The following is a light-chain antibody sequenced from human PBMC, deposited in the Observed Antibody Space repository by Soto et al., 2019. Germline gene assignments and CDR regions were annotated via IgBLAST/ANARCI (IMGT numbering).Light chain of an antibody. CDR3: QQSYSTLT. J-gene: IGKJ3*01. CDR1: ETITTY. Sequence: IQFTQSPSSLSASVGDRVTITCRASETITTYLNWHQQKAGKAPNLLIYGASTLQSGVPSRFSGSGSGTDFTLTISSLQAEDFATYYCQQSYSTLTFGPGTKVDIK. V-gene: IGKV1-39*01. CDR2: GAS.